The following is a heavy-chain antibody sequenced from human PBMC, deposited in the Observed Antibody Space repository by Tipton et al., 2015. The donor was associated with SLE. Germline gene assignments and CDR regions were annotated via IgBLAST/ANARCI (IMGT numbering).Heavy chain of an antibody. Sequence: GLVKPSETLSLNCTVSGGSISSSYFWGWIRQPPGKGLEWIGSIYYSGTTYYNPSLKSRVTISVETSKNQFSLKLNSATAADTAMYYCARHPPGIAVAAFDYWGQGTLVTVSS. CDR1: GGSISSSYF. J-gene: IGHJ4*02. D-gene: IGHD6-19*01. V-gene: IGHV4-39*01. CDR3: ARHPPGIAVAAFDY. CDR2: IYYSGTT.